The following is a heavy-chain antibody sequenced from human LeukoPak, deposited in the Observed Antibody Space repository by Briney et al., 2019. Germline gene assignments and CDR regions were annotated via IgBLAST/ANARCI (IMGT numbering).Heavy chain of an antibody. J-gene: IGHJ4*02. Sequence: GGSLRLSCAASGFTFSSYAMHWVRQAPGKGLQWVAGIWYDGSSKYYADSVKGRFTISRDNSKNTLYLQLNSLRADDTAVYYCARDPPTRQYTNSFSLDYWGQGTLVTVSS. CDR3: ARDPPTRQYTNSFSLDY. CDR1: GFTFSSYA. V-gene: IGHV3-33*01. D-gene: IGHD6-13*01. CDR2: IWYDGSSK.